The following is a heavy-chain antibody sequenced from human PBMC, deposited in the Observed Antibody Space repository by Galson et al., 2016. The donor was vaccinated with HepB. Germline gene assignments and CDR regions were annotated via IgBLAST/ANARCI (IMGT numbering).Heavy chain of an antibody. Sequence: SVKVSCKASGYTFDSYFLHWLRQAPGQRPEWMGWITSGSGDTIYSQNFQGRLSITRDTSATTAYMELSGLRSEDTAIYFCVKGAGGYYDYWGQGTLVTVSS. CDR1: GYTFDSYF. J-gene: IGHJ4*02. D-gene: IGHD4/OR15-4a*01. CDR3: VKGAGGYYDY. CDR2: ITSGSGDT. V-gene: IGHV1-3*01.